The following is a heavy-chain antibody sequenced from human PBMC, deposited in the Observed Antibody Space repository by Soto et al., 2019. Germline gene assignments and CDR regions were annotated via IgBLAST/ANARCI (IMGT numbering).Heavy chain of an antibody. CDR3: ATRQGGSYNWFDP. J-gene: IGHJ5*02. CDR2: LYYSGNT. V-gene: IGHV4-39*01. CDR1: GGSIISSSYS. Sequence: PSETLSLTCTVSGGSIISSSYSWGWIRQPPGKGLEWIGTLYYSGNTYYNPSLKSRVTISVDTSKNQFPLKLSSVTAADTAVYYCATRQGGSYNWFDPWGQGTLVTVSS. D-gene: IGHD2-15*01.